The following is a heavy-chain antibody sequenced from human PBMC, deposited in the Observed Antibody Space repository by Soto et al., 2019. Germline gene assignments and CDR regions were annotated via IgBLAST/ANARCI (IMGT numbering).Heavy chain of an antibody. D-gene: IGHD5-12*01. J-gene: IGHJ3*02. Sequence: LRLSCAASGFTFSSYGMHWVRQAPGKGLEWVAVIWYDGSNKYYADSVKGRFTISRDNSKNTLYLQMNSLRAEDTAVYYCARSYSGYDLGGVGDAFDIWGQGTMVTVSS. V-gene: IGHV3-33*01. CDR3: ARSYSGYDLGGVGDAFDI. CDR1: GFTFSSYG. CDR2: IWYDGSNK.